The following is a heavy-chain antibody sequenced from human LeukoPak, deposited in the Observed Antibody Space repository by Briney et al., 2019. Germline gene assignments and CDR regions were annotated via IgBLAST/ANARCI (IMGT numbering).Heavy chain of an antibody. CDR2: INPSGGST. CDR1: GYTFTSYY. V-gene: IGHV1-46*01. J-gene: IGHJ4*02. D-gene: IGHD6-19*01. Sequence: ASVKVSCKASGYTFTSYYMHWVRQAPGQGLEWMGIINPSGGSTSYAQKYQGRVTMTRATSTSTVYMELSSLRSEDTAVYYCARCTAGYSSGWEHFDYWGQGTLVTVSS. CDR3: ARCTAGYSSGWEHFDY.